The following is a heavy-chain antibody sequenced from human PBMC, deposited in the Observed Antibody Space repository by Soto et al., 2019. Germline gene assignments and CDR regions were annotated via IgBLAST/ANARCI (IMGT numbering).Heavy chain of an antibody. D-gene: IGHD2-2*01. CDR2: ILPIFGTA. CDR1: GGTFSSYA. Sequence: QVQLVQSGAEMKKPGSPVKVSCKASGGTFSSYAISWVRQAPGQGLEWMGGILPIFGTANYARKFQGRVTITAARSTSTAYMELSSLRSEDTAVYYCARASTLTVHCGSVSCPRMDVWGQGTTVTVSS. CDR3: ARASTLTVHCGSVSCPRMDV. V-gene: IGHV1-69*06. J-gene: IGHJ6*02.